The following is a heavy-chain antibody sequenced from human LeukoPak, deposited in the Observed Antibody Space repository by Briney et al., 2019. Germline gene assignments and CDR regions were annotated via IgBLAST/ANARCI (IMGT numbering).Heavy chain of an antibody. CDR3: ARETRYSSSWHESFWFDP. Sequence: GASVKVSCKASGGTFSSYAISWVRQAPGQGLEWMGGIIPIFGTANYAQKFQGRVTITTDESTSTAYMELSSLRSEDTAVYYCARETRYSSSWHESFWFDPWGQGTLVTVSS. V-gene: IGHV1-69*05. J-gene: IGHJ5*02. CDR2: IIPIFGTA. CDR1: GGTFSSYA. D-gene: IGHD6-13*01.